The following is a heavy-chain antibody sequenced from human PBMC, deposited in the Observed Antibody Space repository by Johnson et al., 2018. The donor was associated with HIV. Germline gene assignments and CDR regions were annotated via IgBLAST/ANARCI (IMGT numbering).Heavy chain of an antibody. V-gene: IGHV3-15*01. CDR2: IKSKTDGGTT. Sequence: EVQLVESGGGVVQPGRSLRLSCAASGFTFTNAWMSWVRQAPGQGLEWVGRIKSKTDGGTTDYAAPVKGRFTISRDDSKNTLYLQMNSLKTEDTAMYYCTTDIATHVVVVTAISDAFDFWGQGTMVTVSS. CDR3: TTDIATHVVVVTAISDAFDF. CDR1: GFTFTNAW. D-gene: IGHD2-21*02. J-gene: IGHJ3*01.